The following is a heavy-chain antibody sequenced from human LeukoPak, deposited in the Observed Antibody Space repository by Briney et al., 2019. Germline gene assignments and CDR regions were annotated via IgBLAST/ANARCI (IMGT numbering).Heavy chain of an antibody. Sequence: GGSLRLSCAASGFTFSSYQMNWVRQAPGKGLEWVSYSSSSGSVKYYADSVKGRFTISRDNAKNSLYLQMDSLRAEDTAVYYCARDRDGYNDWVHDALDIWGQGTTVTVSS. CDR1: GFTFSSYQ. V-gene: IGHV3-48*03. CDR2: SSSSGSVK. CDR3: ARDRDGYNDWVHDALDI. D-gene: IGHD5-24*01. J-gene: IGHJ3*02.